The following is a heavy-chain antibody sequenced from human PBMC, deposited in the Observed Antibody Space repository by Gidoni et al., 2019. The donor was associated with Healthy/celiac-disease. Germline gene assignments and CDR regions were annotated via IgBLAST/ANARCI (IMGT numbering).Heavy chain of an antibody. Sequence: QVQLVQSGAEVKKPGASVKVSCKASGYTFTSYYMHWVRQAPGQGLEWMGIINPSGGSTSYAQKFQGRVTMTRDTSTSTVYMELSSLRSEDTAVYYCARDHNIVVVPADNWFDPWGQGTLVTVSS. CDR1: GYTFTSYY. D-gene: IGHD2-2*01. J-gene: IGHJ5*02. CDR2: INPSGGST. V-gene: IGHV1-46*01. CDR3: ARDHNIVVVPADNWFDP.